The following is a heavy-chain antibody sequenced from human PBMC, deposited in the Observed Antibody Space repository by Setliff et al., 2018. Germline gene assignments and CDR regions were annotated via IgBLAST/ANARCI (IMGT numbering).Heavy chain of an antibody. Sequence: PSETLSLTCTVSGGSITSGSFYWSWIRQSDGKRPEWIGRIHASGSPDYNPSLRGRVTMSLDPSANQFSLKLSSVTAADTAVFYCARGYAARVGFGNWFDPWGQGTLVTVSS. CDR2: IHASGSP. V-gene: IGHV4-61*02. D-gene: IGHD6-6*01. J-gene: IGHJ5*02. CDR1: GGSITSGSFY. CDR3: ARGYAARVGFGNWFDP.